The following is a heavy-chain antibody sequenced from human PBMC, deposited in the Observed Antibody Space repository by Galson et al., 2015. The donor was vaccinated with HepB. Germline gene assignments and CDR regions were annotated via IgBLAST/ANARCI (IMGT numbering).Heavy chain of an antibody. CDR1: GFTFSSYS. V-gene: IGHV3-48*02. CDR2: ISSSSSTI. CDR3: ARDRPLSPVRIAAAGWILPEEYYFDY. J-gene: IGHJ4*02. Sequence: SLRLSCAASGFTFSSYSMNWVRQAPGKGLEWVPYISSSSSTIYYADSVKGRFTISRDNAKNSLYLRMNSLRDEDTAVYYCARDRPLSPVRIAAAGWILPEEYYFDYWGQGTLVTVSS. D-gene: IGHD6-13*01.